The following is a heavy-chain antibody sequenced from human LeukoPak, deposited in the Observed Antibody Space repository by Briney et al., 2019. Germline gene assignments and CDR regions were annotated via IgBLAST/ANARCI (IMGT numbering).Heavy chain of an antibody. V-gene: IGHV4-61*02. J-gene: IGHJ5*02. D-gene: IGHD1-26*01. CDR3: ARAVGSSESNWFDP. CDR1: GGSISSGSYY. Sequence: SETLSLTCTVSGGSISSGSYYWSWIRQPAGKGLGWIGRIYTSGSTNYNPSLKSRVTISVDRSKNQFSLMLRSVTAADTAVYYCARAVGSSESNWFDPWGQGTLATVSS. CDR2: IYTSGST.